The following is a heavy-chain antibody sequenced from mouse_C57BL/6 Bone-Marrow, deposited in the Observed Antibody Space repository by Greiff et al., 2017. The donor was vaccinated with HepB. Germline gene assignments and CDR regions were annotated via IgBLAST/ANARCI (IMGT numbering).Heavy chain of an antibody. J-gene: IGHJ4*01. D-gene: IGHD2-5*01. CDR1: GYTFTEYT. Sequence: VQLVESGAELVKPGASVKLSCKASGYTFTEYTIHWVKQRSGQGLEWIGWFYPGSGSIKYNEKFKDKATLTADKSSSTVYMELSRLTSEDSAVYFCARHAYYSKGDYAMDYWGQGTSGTVSS. CDR2: FYPGSGSI. CDR3: ARHAYYSKGDYAMDY. V-gene: IGHV1-62-2*01.